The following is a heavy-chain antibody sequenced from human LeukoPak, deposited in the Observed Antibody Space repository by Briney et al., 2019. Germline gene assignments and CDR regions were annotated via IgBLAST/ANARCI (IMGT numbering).Heavy chain of an antibody. Sequence: SQTLSLTCTVSGGSISSYYWSWIRQPPGKGLEWIGYIYYSGSTNYNPSLKSRVTISVDTSKNQFSLKLSSVTAADTAVYYCAGLEYSSSSSDAFDIWGQGTMVTVSS. CDR3: AGLEYSSSSSDAFDI. J-gene: IGHJ3*02. CDR2: IYYSGST. CDR1: GGSISSYY. V-gene: IGHV4-59*01. D-gene: IGHD6-6*01.